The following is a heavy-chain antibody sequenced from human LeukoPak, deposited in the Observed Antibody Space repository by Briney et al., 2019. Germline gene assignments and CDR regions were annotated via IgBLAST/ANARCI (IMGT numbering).Heavy chain of an antibody. Sequence: SETLSLTCTVSGGSISSTNYYWGWIRQPPGRGLEWIGSVYYSGSTYSNPSLKSRVTVSVDTSKSQFSLKLTSVTAADTAVYYCARLYHDSRGYYWFDPWGQGTLVTVSS. CDR3: ARLYHDSRGYYWFDP. V-gene: IGHV4-39*01. CDR1: GGSISSTNYY. D-gene: IGHD3-22*01. CDR2: VYYSGST. J-gene: IGHJ5*02.